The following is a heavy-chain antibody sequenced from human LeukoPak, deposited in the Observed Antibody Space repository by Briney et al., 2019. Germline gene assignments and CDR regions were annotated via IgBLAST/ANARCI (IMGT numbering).Heavy chain of an antibody. CDR3: ARTWYSSRVVDY. V-gene: IGHV4-4*02. D-gene: IGHD6-13*01. Sequence: KPSGTLSLTCAVTGGSISSSNWWSWVRQPPGKGLEWIGEIYHSGSTNYNPSLKSRVTISVHKSNNQFSLKLSSVTAADTAVYYCARTWYSSRVVDYWGQGTLVTVSS. CDR1: GGSISSSNW. J-gene: IGHJ4*02. CDR2: IYHSGST.